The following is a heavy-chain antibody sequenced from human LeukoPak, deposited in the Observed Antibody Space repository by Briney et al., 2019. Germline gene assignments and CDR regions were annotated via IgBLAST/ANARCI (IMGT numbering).Heavy chain of an antibody. CDR1: GFTFDDYA. CDR3: ARGSVQLWLRDTYYYMDV. V-gene: IGHV3-20*04. CDR2: INWNGRIT. J-gene: IGHJ6*03. D-gene: IGHD5-18*01. Sequence: SGGPLRLSCAASGFTFDDYAMNWVRQVPGRGLEWVSGINWNGRITEYADSVKDRFTISRQNTKNSLYLYMNNLGGEDTALYFCARGSVQLWLRDTYYYMDVWGKGTTVTVSS.